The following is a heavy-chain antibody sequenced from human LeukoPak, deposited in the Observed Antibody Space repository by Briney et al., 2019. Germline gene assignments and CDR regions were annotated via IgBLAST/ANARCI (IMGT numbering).Heavy chain of an antibody. CDR2: IYYSGST. D-gene: IGHD6-13*01. CDR1: GGSFSGYY. V-gene: IGHV4-59*01. CDR3: ARGYSSLGGVDP. J-gene: IGHJ5*02. Sequence: PSETLSLTCAVYGGSFSGYYWSWIRQPPGKGLEWIGYIYYSGSTNYNPSLKSRVTISVDTSKNQFSLKLSSVTAADTAVYYCARGYSSLGGVDPWGQGTLVTVSS.